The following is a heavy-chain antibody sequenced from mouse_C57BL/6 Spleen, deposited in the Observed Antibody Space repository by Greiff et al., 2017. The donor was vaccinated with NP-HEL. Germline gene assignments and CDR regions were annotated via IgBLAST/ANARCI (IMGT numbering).Heavy chain of an antibody. J-gene: IGHJ4*01. CDR3: ATGITTVVVYYYAMDY. Sequence: QVQLQQPGAELVKPGASVKMSCKASGYTFTSYWITWVKQRPGQGLAWIGDIYPGSGSTNYNEKFKSKATLTVDTSSSTAYMQLSSRTSEDSAVYYCATGITTVVVYYYAMDYWGQGTSVTVSS. CDR2: IYPGSGST. CDR1: GYTFTSYW. V-gene: IGHV1-55*01. D-gene: IGHD1-1*01.